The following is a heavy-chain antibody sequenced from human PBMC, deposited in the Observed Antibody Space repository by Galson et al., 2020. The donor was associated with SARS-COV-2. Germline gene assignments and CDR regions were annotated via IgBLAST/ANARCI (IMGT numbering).Heavy chain of an antibody. J-gene: IGHJ6*02. V-gene: IGHV3-30-3*01. CDR1: AFTFSSYA. CDR3: ARDPMITCGGVIVKGYDYYGMEV. CDR2: ISYDGSNK. D-gene: IGHD3-16*02. Sequence: TGESLRLSCAASAFTFSSYAMHCVRPAPGRGLEWVAVISYDGSNKYYANSVTGRFTISRDNSQNTLYLQMNSLRAEDTSVYYCARDPMITCGGVIVKGYDYYGMEVWGQGTTVTVSS.